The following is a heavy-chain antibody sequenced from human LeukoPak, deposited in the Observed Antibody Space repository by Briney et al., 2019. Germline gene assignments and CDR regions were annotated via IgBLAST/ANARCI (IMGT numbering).Heavy chain of an antibody. Sequence: SETLSLTCAVYGGSFSGYYWSWIRQPPGQGLEWIGEINHSGSTNYNPSLKSRATISVDTSKNQFSLKLSSVTAADTAVYHRARHRRDYYGSGRMYYFDYWGQGTQVTVSS. CDR2: INHSGST. D-gene: IGHD3-10*01. J-gene: IGHJ4*02. CDR3: ARHRRDYYGSGRMYYFDY. CDR1: GGSFSGYY. V-gene: IGHV4-34*01.